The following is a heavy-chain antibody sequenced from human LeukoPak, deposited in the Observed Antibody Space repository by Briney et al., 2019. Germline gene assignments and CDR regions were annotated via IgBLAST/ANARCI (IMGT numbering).Heavy chain of an antibody. D-gene: IGHD1-14*01. CDR2: IYRSGIT. CDR1: SYSISSGYH. CDR3: TRVNRVFDY. J-gene: IGHJ4*02. Sequence: NPSETLSLRCAVSSYSISSGYHWGWIRQPPGKGLEWIGNIYRSGITYYNPSLKSRVTISVDTSKNHFSLKLSSVTAADTAVYYCTRVNRVFDYCGQGTLVTVSS. V-gene: IGHV4-38-2*01.